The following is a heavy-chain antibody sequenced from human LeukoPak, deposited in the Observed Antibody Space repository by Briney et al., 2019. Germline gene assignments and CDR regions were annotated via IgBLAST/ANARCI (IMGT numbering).Heavy chain of an antibody. Sequence: ASVKVSCKASGYTFTSYDINWVRQATGQGLEWMGWMNPNSGNTGYAQKFQGRVTMTRNTSISTAYMELSSLRSEDTAVYYCARARRIGGPTWYYGGQETLVPVP. V-gene: IGHV1-8*01. CDR3: ARARRIGGPTWYY. CDR2: MNPNSGNT. CDR1: GYTFTSYD. D-gene: IGHD1-26*01. J-gene: IGHJ4*02.